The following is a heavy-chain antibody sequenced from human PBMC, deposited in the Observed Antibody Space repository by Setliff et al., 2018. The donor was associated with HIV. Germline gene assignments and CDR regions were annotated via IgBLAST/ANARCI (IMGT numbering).Heavy chain of an antibody. CDR1: GFTFSTYS. Sequence: GGSLRLSCAASGFTFSTYSMNWVRQAPGKGLEWASSISGSSTFIYYADSVKGRFTISRDNAKNSLYLQMNSLRAEDTAVYYCARDSGYISRGYWGQGTLVTVSS. J-gene: IGHJ4*02. CDR2: ISGSSTFI. CDR3: ARDSGYISRGY. D-gene: IGHD5-12*01. V-gene: IGHV3-21*01.